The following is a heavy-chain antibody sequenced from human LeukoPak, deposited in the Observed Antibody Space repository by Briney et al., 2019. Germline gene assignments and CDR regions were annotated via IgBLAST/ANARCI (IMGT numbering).Heavy chain of an antibody. CDR2: MSPNSGNT. CDR3: ASRTGANGFDI. J-gene: IGHJ3*02. V-gene: IGHV1-8*03. Sequence: ASVKVSCKASGYTFTSYDINWVRQATGQGLEWMGWMSPNSGNTGYAQKFQGRVTITRNTSISTAYMELSSLRSEDTAVYYCASRTGANGFDIWGQGTMVTVSS. CDR1: GYTFTSYD. D-gene: IGHD7-27*01.